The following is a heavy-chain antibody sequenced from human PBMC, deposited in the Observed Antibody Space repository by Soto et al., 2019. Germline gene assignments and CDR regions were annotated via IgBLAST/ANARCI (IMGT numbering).Heavy chain of an antibody. CDR2: IIPKFGKT. V-gene: IGHV1-69*01. J-gene: IGHJ5*02. CDR3: ARVASNSTGWYIWFDP. D-gene: IGHD6-19*01. CDR1: GGTFSTYP. Sequence: QVQLVQSGAEVKKPGSSVKVSCKASGGTFSTYPINWVRQAPGQGLEYMGGIIPKFGKTNYAKKFRGTGTITADASTSTAYRELNNLRSEDTGVYYCARVASNSTGWYIWFDPWGQGTLVTVSS.